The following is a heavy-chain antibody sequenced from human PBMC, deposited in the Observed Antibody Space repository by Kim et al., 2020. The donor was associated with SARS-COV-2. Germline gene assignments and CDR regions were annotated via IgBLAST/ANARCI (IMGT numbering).Heavy chain of an antibody. J-gene: IGHJ4*02. D-gene: IGHD6-19*01. CDR3: ARRPDIAVAGAAPFDY. CDR1: GGSISSSSYY. V-gene: IGHV4-39*01. CDR2: IYYSGST. Sequence: SETLSLTCTVSGGSISSSSYYWGWIRQPPGKGLEWIGSIYYSGSTYYNPSLKSRVTISVDTSKNQFSLKLSSVTAADTAVYYCARRPDIAVAGAAPFDYWGQGTLVTVSS.